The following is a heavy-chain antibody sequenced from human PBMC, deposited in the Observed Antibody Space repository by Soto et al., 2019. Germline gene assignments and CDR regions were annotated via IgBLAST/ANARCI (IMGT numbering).Heavy chain of an antibody. CDR1: GFTFSSYS. CDR3: ARPPDDCSGGSCPDGY. D-gene: IGHD2-15*01. V-gene: IGHV3-21*01. CDR2: ISSSSSYI. Sequence: EVQLVESGGGLVKPGGSLRLSCAASGFTFSSYSMNWVRQAPGKGLEWVSSISSSSSYIYYADSVKGRFTISRDNAKNSLYLQMNSLRAEDTAVYYCARPPDDCSGGSCPDGYWGQGTLVTVSS. J-gene: IGHJ4*02.